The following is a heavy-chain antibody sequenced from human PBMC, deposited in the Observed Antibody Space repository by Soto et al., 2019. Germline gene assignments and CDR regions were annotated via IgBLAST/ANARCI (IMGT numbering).Heavy chain of an antibody. Sequence: QVQLVQSGAEVKKPGASVKVSCKASGYTFPSYAMNWLRQAPGQRLEGRGGINAGNGNTKYSQKFQGRVTITRDTSASTAYMELSSLRSEDTAVYYCARDLSDCSSTSCYRTIYNWFDPWGQGTLVTVSS. CDR2: INAGNGNT. CDR3: ARDLSDCSSTSCYRTIYNWFDP. V-gene: IGHV1-3*01. D-gene: IGHD2-2*01. J-gene: IGHJ5*02. CDR1: GYTFPSYA.